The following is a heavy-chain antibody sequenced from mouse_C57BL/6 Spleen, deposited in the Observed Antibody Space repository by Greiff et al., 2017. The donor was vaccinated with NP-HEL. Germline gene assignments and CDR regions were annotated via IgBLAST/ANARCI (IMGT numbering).Heavy chain of an antibody. CDR2: INPSTGGT. CDR1: GYSFTGYY. Sequence: EVQLQQSGPELVKPGASVKISCKASGYSFTGYYMNWVKQSPEKSLEWIREINPSTGGTTYNQKFKAKATLTVDKSSSTAYMQLKSLTSEDSAVYYCARGGLLGENWGQGTTLTVSS. J-gene: IGHJ2*01. D-gene: IGHD2-3*01. V-gene: IGHV1-42*01. CDR3: ARGGLLGEN.